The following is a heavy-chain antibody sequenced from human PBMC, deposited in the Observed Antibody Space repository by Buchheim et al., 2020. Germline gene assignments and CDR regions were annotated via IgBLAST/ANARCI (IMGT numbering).Heavy chain of an antibody. V-gene: IGHV3-30*18. CDR1: GFSFTTYG. D-gene: IGHD6-19*01. CDR2: ISDDGTKT. CDR3: AKEIGVADLFDY. J-gene: IGHJ4*02. Sequence: QVQLVESGGGVVQPGGSLRLSCAASGFSFTTYGMHWVRQAPGKGLEWVGVISDDGTKTYYADFVKGRFTVSRDNSKNTLNLQINSLRPEEDTAIYYCAKEIGVADLFDYWGQGTL.